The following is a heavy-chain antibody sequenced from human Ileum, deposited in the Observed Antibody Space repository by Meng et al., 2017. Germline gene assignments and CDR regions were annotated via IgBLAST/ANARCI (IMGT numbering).Heavy chain of an antibody. V-gene: IGHV4-59*01. Sequence: GSLRLSCTVSGGSISSYYWSWIRQPPGKGLEWIGYIYYSGSTNYNPSLKSRVTISVDTSKNQFSLKLSSVTAADTAVYYCARVGVGATHYYYGMDVWGQGTTVTVSS. CDR1: GGSISSYY. J-gene: IGHJ6*02. D-gene: IGHD1-26*01. CDR2: IYYSGST. CDR3: ARVGVGATHYYYGMDV.